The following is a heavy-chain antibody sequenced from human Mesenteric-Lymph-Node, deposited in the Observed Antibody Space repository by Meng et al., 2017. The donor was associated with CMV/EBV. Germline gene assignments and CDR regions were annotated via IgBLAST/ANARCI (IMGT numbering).Heavy chain of an antibody. J-gene: IGHJ4*02. CDR3: ARPSGDYYGSGSSDFDY. CDR2: INTNTGNP. Sequence: YTVTSYAMNWVRQAPGQGLEWMGWINTNTGNPTYAQGFTGRFVFSLDTSVSTAYLQISSLKAEDTAVYYCARPSGDYYGSGSSDFDYWGQGTLVTVSS. V-gene: IGHV7-4-1*02. CDR1: YTVTSYA. D-gene: IGHD3-10*01.